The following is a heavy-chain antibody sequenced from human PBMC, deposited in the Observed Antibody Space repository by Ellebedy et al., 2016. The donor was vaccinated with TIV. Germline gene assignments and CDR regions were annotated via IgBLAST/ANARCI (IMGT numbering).Heavy chain of an antibody. J-gene: IGHJ3*01. D-gene: IGHD2-21*02. V-gene: IGHV3-7*04. Sequence: GGSLRLSXAASGFTFSDYWMSWVCQAPGKGLEWVANIKQYGSEKYYVDSVKGRFTISRDNARNSLYLQMNSLRAEDTAVYYCARAYCGGDCLGAFDLWGQGTMVTVSS. CDR2: IKQYGSEK. CDR1: GFTFSDYW. CDR3: ARAYCGGDCLGAFDL.